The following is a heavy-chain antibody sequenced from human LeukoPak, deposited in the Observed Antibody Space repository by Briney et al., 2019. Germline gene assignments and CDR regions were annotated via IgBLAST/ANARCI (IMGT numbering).Heavy chain of an antibody. CDR3: ARDRWELSSIDY. J-gene: IGHJ4*02. Sequence: GGSLRLSCAASGFTFSSSSMNWVRQAPGKGLEWVSSISSSSSYIYYADSVKGRFTISRDNAKNSLYLQMNSLRAEDTAVYYCARDRWELSSIDYWGQGTLVTVSS. CDR2: ISSSSSYI. CDR1: GFTFSSSS. D-gene: IGHD1-26*01. V-gene: IGHV3-21*01.